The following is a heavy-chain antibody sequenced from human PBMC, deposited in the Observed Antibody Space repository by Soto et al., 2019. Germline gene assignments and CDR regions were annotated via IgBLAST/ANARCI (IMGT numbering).Heavy chain of an antibody. CDR1: GDSVSSNSAA. Sequence: SQTLSLTCAISGDSVSSNSAAWNWIRQSPSRGLEWLGRTYYRYKWYNEYAVSVKSRISINPDTSKNQFSLQLNSVSPEDTAVYYCARGRSSGWHYFDYCGQGTLVTVYS. CDR3: ARGRSSGWHYFDY. CDR2: TYYRYKWYN. D-gene: IGHD6-19*01. J-gene: IGHJ4*02. V-gene: IGHV6-1*01.